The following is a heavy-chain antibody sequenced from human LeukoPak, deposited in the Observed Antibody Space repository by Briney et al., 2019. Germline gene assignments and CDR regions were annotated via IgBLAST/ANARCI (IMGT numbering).Heavy chain of an antibody. D-gene: IGHD1/OR15-1a*01. CDR2: IYYSGST. Sequence: SETLSLTCTVSGGSISSYYWSWIRQPPGKGLEWIGYIYYSGSTNYNPSLKSRVTISVDTSKNQFSLKLSSVTAADTAVYYYARDQYDLTIDYWGQGTLVTVSS. CDR3: ARDQYDLTIDY. J-gene: IGHJ4*02. CDR1: GGSISSYY. V-gene: IGHV4-59*01.